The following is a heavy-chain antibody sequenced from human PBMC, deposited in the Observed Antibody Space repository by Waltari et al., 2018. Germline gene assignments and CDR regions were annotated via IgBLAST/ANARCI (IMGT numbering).Heavy chain of an antibody. D-gene: IGHD4-4*01. J-gene: IGHJ4*02. CDR2: IYYSGST. CDR3: ARQERAQSFDY. CDR1: GGSISSSSYY. Sequence: QLQLQESGPGLVKPSETLSLTCPVSGGSISSSSYYWGWIRQPPGKGLEWIGSIYYSGSTYYNPSLKSRVTISVDTSKNQFSLKLSSVTAADTAVYYCARQERAQSFDYWGQGTLVTVSS. V-gene: IGHV4-39*01.